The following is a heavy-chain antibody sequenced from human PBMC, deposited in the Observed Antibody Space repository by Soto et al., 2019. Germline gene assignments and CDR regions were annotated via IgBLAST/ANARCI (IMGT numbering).Heavy chain of an antibody. Sequence: GGSLRLSCAASGFTFSSYAMHWVRQAPGKGLEWVAVISYDGSNKYYADSVKGRFTISRDNSKNTLYLQMNSLRAEDTAVYYCARVWRDTTGAFDIWGQGTMVTVSS. D-gene: IGHD3-3*01. CDR2: ISYDGSNK. V-gene: IGHV3-30-3*01. CDR3: ARVWRDTTGAFDI. CDR1: GFTFSSYA. J-gene: IGHJ3*02.